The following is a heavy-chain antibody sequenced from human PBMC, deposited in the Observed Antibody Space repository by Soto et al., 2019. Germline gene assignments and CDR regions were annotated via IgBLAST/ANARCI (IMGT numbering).Heavy chain of an antibody. CDR2: IRSKANSYAT. CDR3: TRLRYGDFPY. Sequence: GGSLRLSCAASGCTFSGSAMHWVRQASGKGLEWVGRIRSKANSYATAYAASVKGRFTISRDDSKNTAYLQMNSLKTEDTAVYYCTRLRYGDFPYWGQGTLVTVSS. CDR1: GCTFSGSA. V-gene: IGHV3-73*01. D-gene: IGHD4-17*01. J-gene: IGHJ4*02.